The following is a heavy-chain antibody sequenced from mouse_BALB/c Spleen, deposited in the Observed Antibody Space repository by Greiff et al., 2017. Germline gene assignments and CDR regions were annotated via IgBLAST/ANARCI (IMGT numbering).Heavy chain of an antibody. CDR2: ISSGGSYT. CDR3: ARGGDGYPFAY. CDR1: GFTFSSYA. D-gene: IGHD2-3*01. Sequence: EVKLVESGGGLVKPGGSLKLSCAASGFTFSSYAMSWVRQTPEKRLEWVATISSGGSYTYYPDSVKGRFTISRDNAKNTLYLQMSSLRSEDTAMYYCARGGDGYPFAYWGQGTLVTVSA. V-gene: IGHV5-9-3*01. J-gene: IGHJ3*01.